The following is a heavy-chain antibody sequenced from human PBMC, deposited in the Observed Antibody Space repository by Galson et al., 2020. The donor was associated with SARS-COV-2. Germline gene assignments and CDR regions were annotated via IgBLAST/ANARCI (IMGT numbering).Heavy chain of an antibody. V-gene: IGHV4-31*03. CDR3: ARGVPRPPTYYYYGMDV. Sequence: SETLSLTCTVSGGSISSGGYYWSWIRQHPGKGLEWIGYIYYSGSTYYNPSLKSRVTISVDTSKNQFSLKLSSVTAADTAVYYCARGVPRPPTYYYYGMDVWGQGTTVTVSS. J-gene: IGHJ6*02. CDR2: IYYSGST. CDR1: GGSISSGGYY.